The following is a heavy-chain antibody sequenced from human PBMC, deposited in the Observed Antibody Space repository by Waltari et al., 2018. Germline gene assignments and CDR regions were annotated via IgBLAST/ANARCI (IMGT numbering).Heavy chain of an antibody. CDR3: AKDDSGAELDP. CDR1: GFVFRNYG. CDR2: ISYDGSQK. J-gene: IGHJ5*02. Sequence: QMEVVESGGGVVHGGGSLRLSCVASGFVFRNYGLHWVRQAPGKGLEWVAIISYDGSQKYYVESVKVRFTISRDDSKNTMYLQMSSLRVEDTAVYFCAKDDSGAELDPWGQGTLVTVSS. V-gene: IGHV3-30*18. D-gene: IGHD3-10*01.